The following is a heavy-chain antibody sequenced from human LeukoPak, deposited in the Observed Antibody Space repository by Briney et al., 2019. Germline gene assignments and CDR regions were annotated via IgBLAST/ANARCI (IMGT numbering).Heavy chain of an antibody. D-gene: IGHD5-18*01. CDR2: ISGGGGTT. Sequence: GGSLRLSCAVSGFIFSSYAMSWVRQPPGKGLEWVSAISGGGGTTYYADSVKGRFTISRDNAKNTLYLQMNSLRAEDTAVYYCARGIQLWPPGMDVWGQGTTVTVSS. CDR1: GFIFSSYA. J-gene: IGHJ6*02. V-gene: IGHV3-23*01. CDR3: ARGIQLWPPGMDV.